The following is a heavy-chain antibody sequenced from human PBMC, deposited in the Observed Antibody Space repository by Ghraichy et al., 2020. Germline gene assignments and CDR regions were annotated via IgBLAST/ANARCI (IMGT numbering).Heavy chain of an antibody. CDR2: IKPDGNDK. CDR1: GFTFSSSW. J-gene: IGHJ4*02. Sequence: GGSLRLSCAASGFTFSSSWMSWVRQAPGMGLEWVASIKPDGNDKFYVDSVKGQFTIYRDNAKNSLYLQMNNLRDEDTAVYYCARFGITGTLDYWGQGTLITVSS. V-gene: IGHV3-7*01. D-gene: IGHD1-7*01. CDR3: ARFGITGTLDY.